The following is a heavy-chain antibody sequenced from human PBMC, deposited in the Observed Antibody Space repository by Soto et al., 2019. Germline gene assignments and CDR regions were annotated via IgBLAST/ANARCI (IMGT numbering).Heavy chain of an antibody. CDR3: ARGGGYDSFDY. Sequence: SETLSLTCTVSGASISYGGFSWSWIRQSPGKGLEWIGYISHLESTYFHPSFKSRLTMSIDMTRNQFSLKLSSVTAADMAVYYCARGGGYDSFDYWGQGVLVTVSS. CDR2: ISHLEST. J-gene: IGHJ4*02. D-gene: IGHD5-12*01. CDR1: GASISYGGFS. V-gene: IGHV4-30-2*06.